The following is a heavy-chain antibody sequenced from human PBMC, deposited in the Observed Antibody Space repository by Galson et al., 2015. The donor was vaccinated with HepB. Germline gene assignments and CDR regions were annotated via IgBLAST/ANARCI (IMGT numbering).Heavy chain of an antibody. CDR2: ISGSGGST. V-gene: IGHV3-23*01. CDR3: AKCSGGSCYGFDY. CDR1: GFTFSSYA. Sequence: SLRLSCAASGFTFSSYAMSWVRQAPGKGLEWVSAISGSGGSTYYADSVKGRFTISRDNSKNTLYLQMNSLRAEDTAVYYCAKCSGGSCYGFDYWGQGTLVTVSS. D-gene: IGHD2-15*01. J-gene: IGHJ4*02.